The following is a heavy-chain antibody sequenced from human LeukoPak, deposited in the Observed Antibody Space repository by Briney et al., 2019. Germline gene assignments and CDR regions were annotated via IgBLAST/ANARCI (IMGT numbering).Heavy chain of an antibody. V-gene: IGHV4-39*01. D-gene: IGHD3-9*01. CDR1: GGSISSSSYY. Sequence: SETLSLTCTVSGGSISSSSYYWGWIRQPPGKGLEWIGSIYYSGSTYYNPSLKSRVTISVDTSKNQFSLKLSSVTAADTAVYYCARYFDWPLLAGYWGQGTLVTVSS. CDR3: ARYFDWPLLAGY. CDR2: IYYSGST. J-gene: IGHJ4*02.